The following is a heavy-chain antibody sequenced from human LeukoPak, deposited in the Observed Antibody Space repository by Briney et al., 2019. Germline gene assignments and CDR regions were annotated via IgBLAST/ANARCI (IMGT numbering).Heavy chain of an antibody. Sequence: GGSLRLSCAASGFTFSSYSMNWVRQAPGKGPEWVSYISSSSSTKYYADSVKGRFTISRDNANNSLYLQMNTLRDEDTAVYYCARDSGIIMIVVADAFDIWGQGTTVTVSS. CDR3: ARDSGIIMIVVADAFDI. CDR1: GFTFSSYS. J-gene: IGHJ3*02. V-gene: IGHV3-48*02. D-gene: IGHD3-22*01. CDR2: ISSSSSTK.